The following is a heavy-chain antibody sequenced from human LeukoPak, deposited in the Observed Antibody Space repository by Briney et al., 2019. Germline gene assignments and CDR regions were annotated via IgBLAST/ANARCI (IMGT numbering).Heavy chain of an antibody. CDR2: ISGSGGST. Sequence: PGGSLRLSCAASGFTFSSYAMSWVRQAPGKGLEWVSAISGSGGSTYYADSVKGRFTIPRDNSKNTLYLQMNSLRAEDTAVYYCAKDLYPSYCSSTSCSPSGLDYWGQGTLVTVSS. D-gene: IGHD2-2*01. V-gene: IGHV3-23*01. CDR1: GFTFSSYA. J-gene: IGHJ4*02. CDR3: AKDLYPSYCSSTSCSPSGLDY.